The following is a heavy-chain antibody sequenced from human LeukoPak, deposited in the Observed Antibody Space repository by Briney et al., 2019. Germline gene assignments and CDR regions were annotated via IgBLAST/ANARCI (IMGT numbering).Heavy chain of an antibody. Sequence: SGGSLRLSCAASGFTVSSNYMSWVRQAPGKGLEWVSVIYSGGSTYYADSVKGRFTISRHNSKNTLYLQMNSLRAEDTAVYYCARDQRYCSSTSCTLWGDYGMDVWGQGTTVTVSS. CDR1: GFTVSSNY. CDR2: IYSGGST. D-gene: IGHD2-2*01. V-gene: IGHV3-53*04. CDR3: ARDQRYCSSTSCTLWGDYGMDV. J-gene: IGHJ6*02.